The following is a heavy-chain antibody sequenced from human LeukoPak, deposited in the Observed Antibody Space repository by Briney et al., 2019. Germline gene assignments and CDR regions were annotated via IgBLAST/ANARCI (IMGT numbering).Heavy chain of an antibody. J-gene: IGHJ5*02. Sequence: SETLSLTCTVSGGSISSGSYYWSWIRQPAGKGLEWIGRVFSDGAITYNPSLKSRLTISVDSSKNQFSLTLTSVTAADTAVYYCARSKVVPAAMARFDPWGQGTLVTVSS. CDR1: GGSISSGSYY. V-gene: IGHV4-61*02. CDR3: ARSKVVPAAMARFDP. D-gene: IGHD2-2*01. CDR2: VFSDGAI.